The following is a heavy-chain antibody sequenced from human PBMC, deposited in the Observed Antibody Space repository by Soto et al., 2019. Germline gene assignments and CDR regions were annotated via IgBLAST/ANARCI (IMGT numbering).Heavy chain of an antibody. Sequence: PSETLSLTCAVYGGSFSGYYWSWIRQPPGKGLEWIGEINHSGSTNYNPPLKSRVTISVDTSKNQFSLKLSSVTAADTAVYYCASHFNTYYDILTGSSREVDYWGQGTLVTVSS. J-gene: IGHJ4*02. D-gene: IGHD3-9*01. CDR2: INHSGST. CDR3: ASHFNTYYDILTGSSREVDY. CDR1: GGSFSGYY. V-gene: IGHV4-34*01.